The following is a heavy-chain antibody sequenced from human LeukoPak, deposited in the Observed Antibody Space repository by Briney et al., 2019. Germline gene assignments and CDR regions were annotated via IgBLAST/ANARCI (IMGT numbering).Heavy chain of an antibody. J-gene: IGHJ3*02. CDR1: GFTFSSYS. Sequence: TGGSLRLSCAASGFTFSSYSMNWVRQAPGKGLEWVSSISSSSSYIYYADSVKGRFTISRDNAKNSLYLQMNSLRAEDTAVYYCARDQRKEWEPGATAFDIWGQGTMVTVSS. V-gene: IGHV3-21*01. D-gene: IGHD1-26*01. CDR2: ISSSSSYI. CDR3: ARDQRKEWEPGATAFDI.